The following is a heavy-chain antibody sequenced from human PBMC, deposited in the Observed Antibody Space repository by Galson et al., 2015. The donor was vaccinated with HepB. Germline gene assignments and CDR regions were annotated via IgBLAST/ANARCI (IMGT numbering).Heavy chain of an antibody. CDR2: ISNSANYT. CDR3: ARDSSDWHTFDL. D-gene: IGHD6-19*01. Sequence: SLRLSCATSGFTFSSYFMSWVRQAPGKGLEWVSSISNSANYTYCADSMKGRFIISKDDAKDSLSLQINSLRAEDTAVYYCARDSSDWHTFDLWGQGTLVTVSS. CDR1: GFTFSSYF. J-gene: IGHJ5*02. V-gene: IGHV3-21*01.